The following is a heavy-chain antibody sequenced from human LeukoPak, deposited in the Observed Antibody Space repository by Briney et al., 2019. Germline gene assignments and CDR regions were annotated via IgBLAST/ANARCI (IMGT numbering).Heavy chain of an antibody. D-gene: IGHD3-10*01. Sequence: SVKASCKASGGTFSSYAISWVRQAPGQGLEWMGGIIPIFGTANYAQKFQGRVTITTDESTSTAYMELSSLRSEDTAVYYCARAGGDTMVRGAHAVYYYYMDVWGKGTTVTVSS. CDR1: GGTFSSYA. V-gene: IGHV1-69*05. CDR2: IIPIFGTA. J-gene: IGHJ6*03. CDR3: ARAGGDTMVRGAHAVYYYYMDV.